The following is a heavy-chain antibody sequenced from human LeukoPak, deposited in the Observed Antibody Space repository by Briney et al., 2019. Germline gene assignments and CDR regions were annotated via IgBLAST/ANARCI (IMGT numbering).Heavy chain of an antibody. V-gene: IGHV3-64*01. D-gene: IGHD5-18*01. J-gene: IGHJ4*02. Sequence: GGSLRLSCAASGFTFSSYAMHWVRQAPGKGLEYVSAISSNGGSTYYANSVKGRFTISRDNSKNTLFLQMNSLRAEDTAVYYCARDPVAYGQGYLIDYWGQGTLVTVSS. CDR3: ARDPVAYGQGYLIDY. CDR1: GFTFSSYA. CDR2: ISSNGGST.